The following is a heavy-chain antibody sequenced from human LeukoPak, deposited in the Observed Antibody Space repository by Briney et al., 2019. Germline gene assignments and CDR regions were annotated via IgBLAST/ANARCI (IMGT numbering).Heavy chain of an antibody. J-gene: IGHJ4*02. CDR3: ARMGDGAGSLN. CDR1: GFTFSSYA. CDR2: ITASGGNT. V-gene: IGHV3-23*01. Sequence: GGSLRLSCAGSGFTFSSYAINWVRQAPGKGLEWVSGITASGGNTHYADAVKGRFTISRDNSKGTLYLQMNSLRVEDTAIYYRARMGDGAGSLNWGQGTLVTVSS. D-gene: IGHD3-10*01.